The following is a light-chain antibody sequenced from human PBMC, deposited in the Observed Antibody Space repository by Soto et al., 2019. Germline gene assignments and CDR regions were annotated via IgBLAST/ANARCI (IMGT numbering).Light chain of an antibody. V-gene: IGLV2-8*01. CDR1: SSDVGGYNY. CDR2: EVS. CDR3: SSSAGNNNVV. J-gene: IGLJ2*01. Sequence: QSALTQYPSASGSPGQSVTISCTGTSSDVGGYNYVSWYQQHPGKAPKLMIYEVSKRPSGVPDRFSGSKSGNTASLTVSGLQAGDDAAYYCSSSAGNNNVVFGGRTKLTVL.